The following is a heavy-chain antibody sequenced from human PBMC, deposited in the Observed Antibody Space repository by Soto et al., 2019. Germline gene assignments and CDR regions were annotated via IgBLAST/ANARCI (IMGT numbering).Heavy chain of an antibody. CDR2: IKSKTDGGTT. CDR3: TSTELPPDDYGDYPISDYYYYMDV. Sequence: PGGSLRLSCAASGFTFSNAWMSWVRQAPGKGLEWVGRIKSKTDGGTTDYAAPVKGRFTISRDDSKNTLYLQMNSLKTEDTAVYYCTSTELPPDDYGDYPISDYYYYMDVWGKGTTVTVSS. D-gene: IGHD4-17*01. CDR1: GFTFSNAW. J-gene: IGHJ6*03. V-gene: IGHV3-15*01.